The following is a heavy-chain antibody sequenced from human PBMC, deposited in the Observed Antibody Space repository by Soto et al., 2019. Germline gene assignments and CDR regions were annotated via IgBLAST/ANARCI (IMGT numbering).Heavy chain of an antibody. D-gene: IGHD3-10*01. Sequence: PGESLKISCKGSGYSFTSYWIGWVRQMPGKGLEWMGIIYPGDSDTRYSPSFQGQVTISADKSISTAYLQWSSLKASDTAMYYCARGPWLGATLDYYYGMDVWGQGTTVTVSS. CDR3: ARGPWLGATLDYYYGMDV. J-gene: IGHJ6*02. V-gene: IGHV5-51*01. CDR2: IYPGDSDT. CDR1: GYSFTSYW.